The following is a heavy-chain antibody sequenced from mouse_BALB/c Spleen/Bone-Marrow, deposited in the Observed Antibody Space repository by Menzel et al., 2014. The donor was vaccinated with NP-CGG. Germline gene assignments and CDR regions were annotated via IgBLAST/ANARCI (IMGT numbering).Heavy chain of an antibody. CDR2: IWSGGST. CDR1: GFSLTSYG. D-gene: IGHD1-1*01. J-gene: IGHJ4*01. CDR3: ARNYYGSSYYAMDY. V-gene: IGHV2-2*02. Sequence: VQLQESGPGLVQPSQSLSITCTVSGFSLTSYGVHWVRQSPGKGLEWLGVIWSGGSTDYNAAFISRLSISKDNSKSQVFFKMNSLQANDTAIYYCARNYYGSSYYAMDYWGQGTSVTVSS.